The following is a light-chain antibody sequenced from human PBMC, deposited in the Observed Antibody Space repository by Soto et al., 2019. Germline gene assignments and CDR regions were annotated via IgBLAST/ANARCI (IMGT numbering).Light chain of an antibody. J-gene: IGKJ5*01. CDR2: GAS. V-gene: IGKV3-20*01. CDR1: QSVSSQ. CDR3: QQYDTSVVT. Sequence: EIVLTQSPGTLSLSPGERATLSCRASQSVSSQLAWYQQKPCQSPRLFIYGASSRATGIPDRFTGSGSGTDFTLTISRLEPEDFAVYYCQQYDTSVVTFGQGTRLEIK.